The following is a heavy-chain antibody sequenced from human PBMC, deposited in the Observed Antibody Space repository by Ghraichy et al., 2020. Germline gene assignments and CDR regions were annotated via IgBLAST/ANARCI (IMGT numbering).Heavy chain of an antibody. J-gene: IGHJ2*01. D-gene: IGHD3-22*01. CDR1: GFTFSSYA. Sequence: GGSLRLSCSASGFTFSSYAMHWVRQAPGKGLEYVSAISSNGGNTYYADSVKGRFTISRDNSKNTLYLQMSSLRAEDTAVYYCVKDARYYYDSSGYSPGWYFDLWGRGTLVTVSS. CDR3: VKDARYYYDSSGYSPGWYFDL. V-gene: IGHV3-64D*06. CDR2: ISSNGGNT.